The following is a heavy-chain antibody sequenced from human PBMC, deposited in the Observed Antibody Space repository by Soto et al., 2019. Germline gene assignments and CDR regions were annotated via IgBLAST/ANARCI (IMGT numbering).Heavy chain of an antibody. CDR3: ARDPDHGDYWGYFFDS. CDR1: GYTFAAYY. V-gene: IGHV1-2*02. CDR2: INPTSGGT. D-gene: IGHD4-17*01. Sequence: QVQLVQSGAEVKKPGASVKVSCKTSGYTFAAYYIHWIRQAPGQGLEWMGWINPTSGGTVYAQNFQDRGTMTRDTSISTAYMELRRLNSDDTAVYYCARDPDHGDYWGYFFDSWGQGTPVTVSS. J-gene: IGHJ4*02.